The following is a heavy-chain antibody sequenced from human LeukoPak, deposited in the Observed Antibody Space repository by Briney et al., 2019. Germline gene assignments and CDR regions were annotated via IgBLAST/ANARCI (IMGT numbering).Heavy chain of an antibody. Sequence: SETLSLTCAVYGGSFSGYYWSWIRQPPGKGLEWIGEINHSGSTNYNPSLKSRVTISVDTSKNQFSLKPSSVTAADTAVYYCARHYDYVWGSYGSFDYWGQGTLVTVSS. CDR1: GGSFSGYY. D-gene: IGHD3-16*01. CDR2: INHSGST. CDR3: ARHYDYVWGSYGSFDY. V-gene: IGHV4-34*01. J-gene: IGHJ4*02.